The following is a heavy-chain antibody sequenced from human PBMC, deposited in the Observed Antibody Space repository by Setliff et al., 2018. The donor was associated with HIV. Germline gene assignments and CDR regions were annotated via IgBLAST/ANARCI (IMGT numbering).Heavy chain of an antibody. J-gene: IGHJ5*01. V-gene: IGHV4-4*07. CDR2: IYDSGST. CDR1: GGSISGFY. D-gene: IGHD3-16*01. CDR3: ARGGAVSADFDS. Sequence: SETLSLTCTVSGGSISGFYWNWIRQSAGKGLQWIGRIYDSGSTKYNPSLKSRVTISVDMSKNQFSLSLNSVTAADTAVYFCARGGAVSADFDSWGQGTLVTVSS.